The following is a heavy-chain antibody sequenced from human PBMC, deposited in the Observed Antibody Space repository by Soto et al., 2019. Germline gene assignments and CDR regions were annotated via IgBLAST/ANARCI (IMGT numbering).Heavy chain of an antibody. CDR1: GGIFSTCV. D-gene: IGHD3-3*01. CDR2: IIPFLGTP. Sequence: QVRLVQSGAEVKKPGSSVKISCKTSGGIFSTCVFSWVRQAPGQGLEWMGGIIPFLGTPNYAQSFQGRVTITADESTSTAYMELSSLRSEDTAVYYCATLPNNNWSPGVMDVWGQGTTVTVSS. CDR3: ATLPNNNWSPGVMDV. J-gene: IGHJ6*02. V-gene: IGHV1-69*01.